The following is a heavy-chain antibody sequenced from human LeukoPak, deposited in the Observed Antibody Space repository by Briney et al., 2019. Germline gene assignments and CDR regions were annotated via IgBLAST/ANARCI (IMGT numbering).Heavy chain of an antibody. CDR2: ISWNSGSI. J-gene: IGHJ6*03. Sequence: GGSLRLSCAASGFTFDDYAMHWVRQAPGKGLEWVSGISWNSGSIGYADSVKGRFTISRDNAKNSLYLQMNSLRAEDTALYYCARAEKGYSYGYYYYYMDVWGKGTTVTISS. CDR3: ARAEKGYSYGYYYYYMDV. V-gene: IGHV3-9*01. D-gene: IGHD5-18*01. CDR1: GFTFDDYA.